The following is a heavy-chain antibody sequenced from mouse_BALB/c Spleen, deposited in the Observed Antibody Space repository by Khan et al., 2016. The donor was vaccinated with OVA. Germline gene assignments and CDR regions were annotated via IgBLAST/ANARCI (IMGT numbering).Heavy chain of an antibody. CDR3: ARTGYYYFDY. CDR1: GFTFSGFG. D-gene: IGHD2-3*01. Sequence: EVELVESGGGLVQPGGSRKLSCAASGFTFSGFGMHWVRQAPEKGLEWVAFISSDSNTIYYADTVKGRFPISRDNPKNTLFLQMTSLGSEVTAMYFCARTGYYYFDYWGQGTTLTVSS. V-gene: IGHV5-17*02. J-gene: IGHJ2*01. CDR2: ISSDSNTI.